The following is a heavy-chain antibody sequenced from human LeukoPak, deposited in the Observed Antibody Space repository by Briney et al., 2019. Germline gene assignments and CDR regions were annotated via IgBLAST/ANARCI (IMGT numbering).Heavy chain of an antibody. V-gene: IGHV4-39*07. CDR3: ARGRSSGYYTEFDY. D-gene: IGHD3-22*01. CDR2: IYYSGTT. Sequence: WFRQAPGKGLEWIGSIYYSGTTYYNPSLKSRVTISVDTSKNQFSLKLSSVTAADTAVYYCARGRSSGYYTEFDYWGQGTLVTVSS. J-gene: IGHJ4*02.